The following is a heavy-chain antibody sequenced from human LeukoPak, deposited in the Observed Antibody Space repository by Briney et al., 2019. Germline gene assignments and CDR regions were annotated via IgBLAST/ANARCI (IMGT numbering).Heavy chain of an antibody. V-gene: IGHV3-21*01. CDR2: ISSTSAYI. CDR1: GLTVSSNY. D-gene: IGHD3-22*01. J-gene: IGHJ4*02. CDR3: VRDRSRLIDF. Sequence: GGSLRLSCAASGLTVSSNYMSWVRQAPGKGLEWVSSISSTSAYIYYADSVKGRFTISRDNANNSLYLQMNSLSAEDTAVYYCVRDRSRLIDFWGQGTLVTVSS.